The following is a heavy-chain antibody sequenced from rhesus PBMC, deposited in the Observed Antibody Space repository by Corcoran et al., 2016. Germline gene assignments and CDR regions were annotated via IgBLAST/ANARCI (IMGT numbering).Heavy chain of an antibody. CDR2: IDGSLGTP. J-gene: IGHJ4*01. CDR1: VDSIRANW. D-gene: IGHD6-31*01. Sequence: QVQLQESGPGLVQPSETLSLICIVSVDSIRANWWSWIRQPPGERLEWIGEIDGSLGTPNSNPSLKGRVTSSKGASRDQLSLKVTSVTAADTAVYYCARDPATGYVDFWGQGVLVPVSS. V-gene: IGHV4-80*01. CDR3: ARDPATGYVDF.